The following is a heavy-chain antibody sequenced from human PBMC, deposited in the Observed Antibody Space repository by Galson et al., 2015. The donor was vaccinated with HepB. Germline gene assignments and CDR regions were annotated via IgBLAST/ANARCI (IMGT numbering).Heavy chain of an antibody. CDR2: ISSSSSYI. Sequence: SLRLSCAASGFTFSSYSMNWVRQAPGKGLEWVSSISSSSSYIYYADSVKGRFTISRDNAKNSLYLQMNSLRAEDTAVYYCARDMLCIGELFGAEYFRHWGHGTLVSAAS. CDR3: ARDMLCIGELFGAEYFRH. CDR1: GFTFSSYS. D-gene: IGHD3-10*01. V-gene: IGHV3-21*01. J-gene: IGHJ1*01.